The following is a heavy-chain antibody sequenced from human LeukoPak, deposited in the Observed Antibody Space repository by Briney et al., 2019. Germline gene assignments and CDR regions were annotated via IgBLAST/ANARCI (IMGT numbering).Heavy chain of an antibody. CDR3: ARETGPGGYFDWLPRPFDY. J-gene: IGHJ4*02. V-gene: IGHV1-18*01. D-gene: IGHD3-9*01. CDR2: ISAYNGNT. Sequence: GASVKVSCKASGYTFTSYGISWVRQAPGQGLEWMGWISAYNGNTNYAQKLQGRVTMTTDTSTSTAYMELRSLRSDDTAVYYCARETGPGGYFDWLPRPFDYWGQGTLVTVSS. CDR1: GYTFTSYG.